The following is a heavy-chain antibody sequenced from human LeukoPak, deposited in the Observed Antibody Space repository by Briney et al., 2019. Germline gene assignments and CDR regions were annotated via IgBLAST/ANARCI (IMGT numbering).Heavy chain of an antibody. Sequence: PGGSLRLSCAASGFTFSSYGMHWVRQAPGKGLEWVAVISYDGSNKYYADSVKGRFTISRDNSKNTLYLQMNSLRAEDTAVYYCAKEDGRITMVRGAYFDYWGQGTLVTVSS. CDR1: GFTFSSYG. CDR2: ISYDGSNK. V-gene: IGHV3-30*18. D-gene: IGHD3-10*01. CDR3: AKEDGRITMVRGAYFDY. J-gene: IGHJ4*02.